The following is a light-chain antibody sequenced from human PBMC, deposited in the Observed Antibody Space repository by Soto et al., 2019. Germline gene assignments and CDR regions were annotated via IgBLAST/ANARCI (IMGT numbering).Light chain of an antibody. CDR2: DAS. V-gene: IGKV3D-20*01. CDR3: QQRSSWPPIT. Sequence: EIVFTQSPATLSLSPGERAALSCGASQSVSSNYLAWYQQKPGLAPRLLIYDASRRATGIPDRFSGSGSGADFILSISRLEPEDFAVYYCQQRSSWPPITFGGGTKVDIK. J-gene: IGKJ4*01. CDR1: QSVSSNY.